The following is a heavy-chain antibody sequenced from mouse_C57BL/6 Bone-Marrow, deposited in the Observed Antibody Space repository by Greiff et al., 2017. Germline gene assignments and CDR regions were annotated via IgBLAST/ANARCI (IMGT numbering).Heavy chain of an antibody. Sequence: VQLKQSGPELVKPGASVKISCKASGYTFTDYYMNWVKQSHGKSLEWIGDINPNNGGTSYNQKFKGKATLTVDKSSSTAYMELRSLTSEDSAVYYCANYGSSYSWYFDVWGTGTTVTVSS. CDR2: INPNNGGT. D-gene: IGHD1-1*01. V-gene: IGHV1-26*01. J-gene: IGHJ1*03. CDR3: ANYGSSYSWYFDV. CDR1: GYTFTDYY.